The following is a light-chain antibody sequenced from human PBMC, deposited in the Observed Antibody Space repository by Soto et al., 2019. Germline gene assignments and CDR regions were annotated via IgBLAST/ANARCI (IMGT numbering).Light chain of an antibody. J-gene: IGKJ2*01. Sequence: EIVLKQSPATLSLSPGERATLSCRARQSVSSYLAWYQQKPGQAPRLLIYDASNRATGIPARFSGSGSGTDFTLTISSLEPEDFAVYYCQQRSNWPPMYTLGQGTKLEIK. CDR3: QQRSNWPPMYT. CDR1: QSVSSY. CDR2: DAS. V-gene: IGKV3-11*01.